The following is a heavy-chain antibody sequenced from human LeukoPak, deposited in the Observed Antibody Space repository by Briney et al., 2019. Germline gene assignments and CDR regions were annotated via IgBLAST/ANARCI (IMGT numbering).Heavy chain of an antibody. CDR1: GFTFSTYG. D-gene: IGHD3-10*01. J-gene: IGHJ4*02. Sequence: GGSLRLSCAASGFTFSTYGMHWVRQAPGKGLEWVAVISYDGSDKYYADSVKGRFTISRDNSKNTLYLQMNSLRAEDTAVYYCAKTLNYYGSGSAQNYWGQGTLVTVSS. CDR2: ISYDGSDK. CDR3: AKTLNYYGSGSAQNY. V-gene: IGHV3-30*18.